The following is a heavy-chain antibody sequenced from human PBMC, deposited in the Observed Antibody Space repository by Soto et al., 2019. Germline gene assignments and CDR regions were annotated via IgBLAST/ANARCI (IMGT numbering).Heavy chain of an antibody. V-gene: IGHV3-7*05. J-gene: IGHJ4*02. CDR2: IRQDGGQM. CDR1: RITFIGLG. D-gene: IGHD2-8*02. Sequence: GGSLRLSCIASRITFIGLGRSWVRQAPGRGLEWVATIRQDGGQMYYVDSVKGRFTISRDRAKNSLYLQMNSLTVEDTALYYCSTTGGYWGQGILVTVSS. CDR3: STTGGY.